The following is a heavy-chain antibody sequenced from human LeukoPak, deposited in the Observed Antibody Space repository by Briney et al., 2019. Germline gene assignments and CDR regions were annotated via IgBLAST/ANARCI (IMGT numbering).Heavy chain of an antibody. J-gene: IGHJ4*02. D-gene: IGHD6-19*01. CDR2: ISSSNNI. CDR3: ARDRPASGWRFGEGSKRPHYFDY. V-gene: IGHV3-21*01. CDR1: GFTFSIYS. Sequence: PGGSLRLSCAASGFTFSIYSMNWVRQSPGKGLEWVSFISSSNNIYYGDSVKGRFTISRDNAKNSLYLQMNSLRAEDTAVYFCARDRPASGWRFGEGSKRPHYFDYWGQGTLVTVAS.